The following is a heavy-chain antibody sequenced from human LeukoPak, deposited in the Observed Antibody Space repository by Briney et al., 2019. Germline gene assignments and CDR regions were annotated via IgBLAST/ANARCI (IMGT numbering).Heavy chain of an antibody. V-gene: IGHV4-34*01. J-gene: IGHJ4*02. Sequence: SETLSLTCAVYGGSFSGYYRSWIRQPPGKGLEWIGEINHSGSTNYNPSLKSRVTISVDTSKNQFSLKLSSVTAADTAVYYCALRRGYSYGYGTFDYWGQGTLVTVSS. D-gene: IGHD5-18*01. CDR3: ALRRGYSYGYGTFDY. CDR2: INHSGST. CDR1: GGSFSGYY.